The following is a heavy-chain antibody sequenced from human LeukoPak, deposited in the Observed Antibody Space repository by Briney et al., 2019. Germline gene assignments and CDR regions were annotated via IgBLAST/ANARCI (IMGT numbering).Heavy chain of an antibody. CDR1: GGSISSSNW. CDR3: ARGCPRGSSSVGGIDY. CDR2: IYHSGST. J-gene: IGHJ4*02. D-gene: IGHD6-13*01. V-gene: IGHV4-4*02. Sequence: PSETLSLTCAVSGGSISSSNWWSWVRQPPGKGLEWIGEIYHSGSTNYNPPLKSRVTISVDKSKNQFSLKLSSVTAADTAVYYCARGCPRGSSSVGGIDYWVQGTLVTVSS.